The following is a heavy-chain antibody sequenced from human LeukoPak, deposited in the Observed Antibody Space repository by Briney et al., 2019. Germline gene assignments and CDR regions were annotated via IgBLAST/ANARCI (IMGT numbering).Heavy chain of an antibody. J-gene: IGHJ4*02. CDR1: GFSFTTYW. CDR2: IKQDGSEK. CDR3: AREVTPYY. Sequence: GGSLRLSCAASGFSFTTYWMGWVRQAPGKGLEWVANIKQDGSEKYYVDSVKGRFTISRDNAKNSLFLQMNSLRAEDTAVYYCAREVTPYYWGQGTLVTVSS. V-gene: IGHV3-7*01. D-gene: IGHD4-23*01.